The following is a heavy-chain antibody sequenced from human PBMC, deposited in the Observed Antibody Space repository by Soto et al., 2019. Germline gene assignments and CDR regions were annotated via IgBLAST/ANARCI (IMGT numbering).Heavy chain of an antibody. CDR3: AREGTSGVYHHYYGMDV. D-gene: IGHD6-25*01. Sequence: QVQLQESGPGLVKPSETLSLTCTVSGGSVSSGSYYWSWIRQPPGKGLEWIGYIYYSGSTIHNPSLKSRGTTSVDTSKNQFSLKLSSVTAADTAVYYCAREGTSGVYHHYYGMDVWGQGTTVTVSS. CDR1: GGSVSSGSYY. CDR2: IYYSGST. J-gene: IGHJ6*02. V-gene: IGHV4-61*01.